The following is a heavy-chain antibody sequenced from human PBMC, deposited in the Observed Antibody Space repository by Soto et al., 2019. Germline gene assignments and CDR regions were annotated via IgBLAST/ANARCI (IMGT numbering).Heavy chain of an antibody. V-gene: IGHV3-48*03. D-gene: IGHD6-6*01. CDR1: GFTFSSYE. J-gene: IGHJ4*02. CDR2: ISSSGSTI. CDR3: ARVQEEQLIDY. Sequence: EVQLVESGGGLVQPGGSLRLSCAASGFTFSSYEMNWVRQAPGKGLEWVSYISSSGSTIYYADSVKGRFTISRDNPKNSLYLQMNSLRAEDTAVYYCARVQEEQLIDYWGQGTLVTVSS.